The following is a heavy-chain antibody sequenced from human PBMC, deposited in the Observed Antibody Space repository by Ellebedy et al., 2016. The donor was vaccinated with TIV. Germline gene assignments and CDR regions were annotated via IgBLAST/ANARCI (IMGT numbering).Heavy chain of an antibody. D-gene: IGHD3-16*01. Sequence: PGGSLRLSCAASGFSFRSYWMSWVRQAPGKGLEWVANIYQDGSEQYYVDSVKGRFTIPRDNARNSLYLQMNSLRAEDTAVYYCARRGSYGDYAVQVNSWFDSWGQGTLVTVSS. CDR3: ARRGSYGDYAVQVNSWFDS. V-gene: IGHV3-7*01. J-gene: IGHJ5*01. CDR1: GFSFRSYW. CDR2: IYQDGSEQ.